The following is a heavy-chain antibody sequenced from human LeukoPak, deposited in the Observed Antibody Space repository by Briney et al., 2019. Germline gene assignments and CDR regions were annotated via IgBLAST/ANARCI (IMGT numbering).Heavy chain of an antibody. D-gene: IGHD3-3*01. J-gene: IGHJ4*02. CDR1: GGSISSGGYY. CDR3: ARGSVTWSGYYEGDY. CDR2: IYHSGST. V-gene: IGHV4-30-2*01. Sequence: PSETLSLTCTVSGGSISSGGYYWSWIRQPPGKGLEWIGYIYHSGSTYYNPSLKSRVTISVDRSKNQFSLKLSSVTAADTAVYYCARGSVTWSGYYEGDYWGQGTLVTVSS.